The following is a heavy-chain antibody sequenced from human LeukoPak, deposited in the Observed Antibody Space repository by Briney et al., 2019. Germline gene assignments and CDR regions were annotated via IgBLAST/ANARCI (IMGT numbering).Heavy chain of an antibody. CDR3: ARGPSGDEGFDY. D-gene: IGHD4-17*01. Sequence: ASVKVSCKASGYSFSSYAIIWVRQAPGQGLEWMGWISAFSGDTTYEQKLQGRVTMTTDTSTSTVYMELRSLRSDDTAVYYCARGPSGDEGFDYWGQGTLVAVSS. V-gene: IGHV1-18*01. CDR2: ISAFSGDT. CDR1: GYSFSSYA. J-gene: IGHJ4*02.